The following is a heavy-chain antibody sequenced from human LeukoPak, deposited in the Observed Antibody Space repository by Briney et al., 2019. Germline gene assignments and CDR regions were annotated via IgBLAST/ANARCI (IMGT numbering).Heavy chain of an antibody. D-gene: IGHD6-13*01. CDR3: ARGGGSWYADY. CDR1: GGSISSSSYY. CDR2: THYSGST. V-gene: IGHV4-61*01. J-gene: IGHJ4*02. Sequence: SETLSLTCTVSGGSISSSSYYWSWIRQPPEKGLEWIGYTHYSGSTSYNPSLKSRVTMSVDTSKNQFSLKVSSVTAADTAVYYCARGGGSWYADYWGQGILVTVSS.